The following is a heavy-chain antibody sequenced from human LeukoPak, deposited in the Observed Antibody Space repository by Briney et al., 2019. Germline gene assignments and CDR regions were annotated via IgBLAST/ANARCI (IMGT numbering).Heavy chain of an antibody. V-gene: IGHV3-30*19. Sequence: GGSLRLSCAASGFTFSSYGMHWVRQAPGKGLEWVAVISYDGSNKYYADSVKGRFTISRDNSKNTLYLQMNSLRAEDTAVYYCARAPEVVTAILDYWGQGTLVTVSS. CDR2: ISYDGSNK. CDR1: GFTFSSYG. D-gene: IGHD2-21*02. CDR3: ARAPEVVTAILDY. J-gene: IGHJ4*02.